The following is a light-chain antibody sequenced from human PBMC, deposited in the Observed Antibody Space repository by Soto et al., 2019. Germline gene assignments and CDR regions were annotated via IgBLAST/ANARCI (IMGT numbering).Light chain of an antibody. J-gene: IGKJ2*01. CDR2: KVS. V-gene: IGKV2-24*01. Sequence: DIVLTQTPLSSPVTLGQPASISCRSSQSLVHSDGNTYLSWFHQRPGQPPRLLIDKVSNRFSGGPDRFRGSGAGTDFTLKISMVEAEDVGIYFCMQATQYRPYTFGQGTKLEIK. CDR3: MQATQYRPYT. CDR1: QSLVHSDGNTY.